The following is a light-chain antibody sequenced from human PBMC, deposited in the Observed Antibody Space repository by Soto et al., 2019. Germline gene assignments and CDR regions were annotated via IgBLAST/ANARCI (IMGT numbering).Light chain of an antibody. CDR3: QQYENWPRT. J-gene: IGKJ1*01. Sequence: EIVMTQSPATPSVSPGGKATLSCRASQSVSSNVAWYQQKPGQAPRLLIYGASTRATGIPASFSGSWSGTEFTLTISSLQSEDFAVYYCQQYENWPRTFGQGTKV. CDR1: QSVSSN. CDR2: GAS. V-gene: IGKV3-15*01.